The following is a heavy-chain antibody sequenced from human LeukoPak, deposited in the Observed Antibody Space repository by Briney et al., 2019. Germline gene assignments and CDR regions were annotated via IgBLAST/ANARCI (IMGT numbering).Heavy chain of an antibody. Sequence: SETLSLTCTVSGGSISSGGYYWSWIRQHPGKGLEWIGEINHSGSTNYNPSLKSRVTISVDTSKNQFSLKLSSVTAADTAVYYCARGQVGKDIVVESYYYYGMDVWGQGTTVTVSS. CDR1: GGSISSGGYY. D-gene: IGHD2-2*01. CDR2: INHSGST. CDR3: ARGQVGKDIVVESYYYYGMDV. V-gene: IGHV4-39*07. J-gene: IGHJ6*02.